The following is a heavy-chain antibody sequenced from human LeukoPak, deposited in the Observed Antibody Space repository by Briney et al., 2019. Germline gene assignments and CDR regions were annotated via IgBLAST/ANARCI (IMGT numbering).Heavy chain of an antibody. CDR1: GFTFDDYA. CDR3: ARKIAAAGSFDY. J-gene: IGHJ4*02. Sequence: GGSLRLSCAASGFTFDDYAMHWVRQAPGKGLEWVSGISWNSGSIGYADSVKGRFTISRDNSKNTLYLQMNSLRAEDTAVYYCARKIAAAGSFDYWGQGTLVTVSS. V-gene: IGHV3-9*01. D-gene: IGHD6-13*01. CDR2: ISWNSGSI.